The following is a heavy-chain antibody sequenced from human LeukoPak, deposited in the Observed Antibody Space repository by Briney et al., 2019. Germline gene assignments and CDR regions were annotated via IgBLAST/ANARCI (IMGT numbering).Heavy chain of an antibody. V-gene: IGHV3-48*03. CDR3: ARDEGDRAGWDYYYYGMDV. CDR1: GFTFSSYE. J-gene: IGHJ6*04. Sequence: GGSLRLSCAASGFTFSSYEMNWVRQAPGKGLEWVSYISSSGSTLYYADSVKGRFTISRDNAKNSLYLQMNSLRAEDTAVYYCARDEGDRAGWDYYYYGMDVWGKGTTVTVSS. D-gene: IGHD2-21*02. CDR2: ISSSGSTL.